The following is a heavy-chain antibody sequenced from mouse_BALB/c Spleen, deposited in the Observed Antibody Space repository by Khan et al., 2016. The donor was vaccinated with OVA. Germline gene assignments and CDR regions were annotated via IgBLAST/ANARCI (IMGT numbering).Heavy chain of an antibody. J-gene: IGHJ2*01. CDR1: GYIFTSYW. D-gene: IGHD3-2*02. CDR3: AREKALYYFDY. V-gene: IGHV1S132*01. CDR2: IYPGTDNT. Sequence: VQLQQSGAELVRPGASVKLSCKTSGYIFTSYWIHWVKQRSGQGLEWIARIYPGTDNTYYNEKLKDKATLTVDKSSRPAYMQLSSLKSEDSAVYFCAREKALYYFDYWGQGTTLTVSS.